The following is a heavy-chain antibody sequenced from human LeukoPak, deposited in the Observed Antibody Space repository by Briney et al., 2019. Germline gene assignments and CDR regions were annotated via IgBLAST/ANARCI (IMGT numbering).Heavy chain of an antibody. CDR1: GYSISSSYY. Sequence: SETLSLTCTVSGYSISSSYYWGWIRQPPGKGLEWIGSIYHSGSTYYNPSLKSRVTISVDTSKNQFSLKLSSVTAADTAVYYCARSDYDSSGYYPSWGQGTLVTVSS. CDR3: ARSDYDSSGYYPS. V-gene: IGHV4-38-2*02. J-gene: IGHJ5*02. CDR2: IYHSGST. D-gene: IGHD3-22*01.